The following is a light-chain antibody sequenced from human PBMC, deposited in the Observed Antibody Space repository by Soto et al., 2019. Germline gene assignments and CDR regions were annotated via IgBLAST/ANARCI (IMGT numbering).Light chain of an antibody. CDR3: QQDKSYLWI. Sequence: ETQIPQSPSTLSESVVERVSVTCRASQSISSWLAWYQQTPGKAPKLLIYDASSFESGVPSRFSGSGSGTEFSLTILILQPDDFATYYCQQDKSYLWIFGQGTKVDIK. J-gene: IGKJ1*01. V-gene: IGKV1-5*01. CDR2: DAS. CDR1: QSISSW.